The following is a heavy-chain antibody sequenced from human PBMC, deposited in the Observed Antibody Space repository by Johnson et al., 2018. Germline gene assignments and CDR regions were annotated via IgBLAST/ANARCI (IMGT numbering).Heavy chain of an antibody. CDR1: GFTFSSYA. Sequence: VQLVESGGGVVQPGRSLRLSCAASGFTFSSYAMHWVRQAPGKGLEWVAVISYDGSNKYYADSVKGRFTISRDNSKNTLYLQMNSLSAEDTAVYYCAKGDYFGGSALAEYFQHWGQGTLVTVSS. CDR3: AKGDYFGGSALAEYFQH. CDR2: ISYDGSNK. J-gene: IGHJ1*01. D-gene: IGHD3-10*01. V-gene: IGHV3-30*04.